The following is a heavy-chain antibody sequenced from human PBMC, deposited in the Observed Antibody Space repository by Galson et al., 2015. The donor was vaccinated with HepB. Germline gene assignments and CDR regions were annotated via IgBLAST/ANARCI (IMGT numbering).Heavy chain of an antibody. CDR1: GGSISSGDYY. Sequence: LSLTCTVSGGSISSGDYYWSWIRQPPGKGLEWIGYIYYSGSTYYNPSLKSRVTISVDTSKNQFSLKLSSVTAADTAVYYCARVGAVVTPWEAFDIWGQGTMVTVSS. CDR2: IYYSGST. CDR3: ARVGAVVTPWEAFDI. J-gene: IGHJ3*02. D-gene: IGHD4-23*01. V-gene: IGHV4-30-4*01.